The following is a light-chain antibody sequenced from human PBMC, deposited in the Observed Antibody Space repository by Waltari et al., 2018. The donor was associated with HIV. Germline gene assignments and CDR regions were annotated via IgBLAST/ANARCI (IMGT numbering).Light chain of an antibody. CDR3: QQYYTVPIT. J-gene: IGKJ5*01. CDR1: QSVFYSSNNKNY. Sequence: DIVMTQSPDSVAVSLGERATINCRSSQSVFYSSNNKNYLAWYQQKPGQSPKLLIYWASTRESGVPDRFSGSGSGTDFTLTISSLQAEDVAVYYCQQYYTVPITFGQGTRLEIK. CDR2: WAS. V-gene: IGKV4-1*01.